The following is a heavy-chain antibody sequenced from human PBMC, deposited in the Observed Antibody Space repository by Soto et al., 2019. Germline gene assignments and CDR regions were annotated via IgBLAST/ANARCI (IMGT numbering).Heavy chain of an antibody. CDR3: ARMATFGSLNWFDP. J-gene: IGHJ5*02. CDR2: MNPGSGDT. Sequence: ASVKVSCKASGYSFTNNDVTWVRQATGQGLEWMGWMNPGSGDTGYAQKFQGRVTMTRDISVATAYMELSSLRSDDTAIYYCARMATFGSLNWFDPWGQGTLVTVSS. D-gene: IGHD3-16*01. CDR1: GYSFTNND. V-gene: IGHV1-8*01.